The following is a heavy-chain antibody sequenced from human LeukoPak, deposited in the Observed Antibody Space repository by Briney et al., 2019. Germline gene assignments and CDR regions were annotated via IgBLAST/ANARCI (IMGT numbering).Heavy chain of an antibody. CDR3: ARMPRDSSGGYY. J-gene: IGHJ4*02. Sequence: GGSLRLSCAASGFTFSSYAMHWVRQAPGKGLEWVAVISYDGSNKYYADSVKGRFTISRDNSKNTLYLQMNSLRAEDTAVYYCARMPRDSSGGYYWGQGTLVTVSS. D-gene: IGHD6-19*01. V-gene: IGHV3-30-3*01. CDR2: ISYDGSNK. CDR1: GFTFSSYA.